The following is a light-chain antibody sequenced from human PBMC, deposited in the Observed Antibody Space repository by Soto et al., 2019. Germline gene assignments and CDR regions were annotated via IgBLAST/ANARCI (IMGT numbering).Light chain of an antibody. CDR1: SSDVGSYNR. Sequence: QSALTQPPSVSGSPGQSVTISCTGTSSDVGSYNRVSWYQQPPGTAPKLMIYEVSNRPSGVPDRFSGSKSGNTASLTISELQAEDEADYYCSLYTSSSTLVVFGGGTKLTVL. V-gene: IGLV2-18*01. CDR2: EVS. J-gene: IGLJ2*01. CDR3: SLYTSSSTLVV.